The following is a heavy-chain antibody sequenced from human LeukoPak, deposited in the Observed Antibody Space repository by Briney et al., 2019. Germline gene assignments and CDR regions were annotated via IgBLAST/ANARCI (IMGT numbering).Heavy chain of an antibody. CDR2: IYYSGST. J-gene: IGHJ4*02. CDR3: ASNYYGSGSLDY. CDR1: GDSISSTKW. D-gene: IGHD3-10*01. Sequence: SETLSLTCAVSGDSISSTKWWSWVRQPPGKGLEWIGYIYYSGSTNYNPSLKSRVTISVDTSKNQFSLKLSSVTAADTAVYYCASNYYGSGSLDYWGQGNLVTVSS. V-gene: IGHV4-4*02.